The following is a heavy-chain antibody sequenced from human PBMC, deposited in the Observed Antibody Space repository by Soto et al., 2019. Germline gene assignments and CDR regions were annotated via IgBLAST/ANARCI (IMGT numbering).Heavy chain of an antibody. J-gene: IGHJ3*02. V-gene: IGHV4-34*01. CDR1: GGSFSGYY. CDR3: ARDSSGWSNDAFDI. D-gene: IGHD6-19*01. CDR2: INHSGST. Sequence: SETLSLTCAVYGGSFSGYYWSWIRQPPGKGLEWIGEINHSGSTNYNPSLKSRVTISVDTSKNQFSLKLSSVTAADTAVYYCARDSSGWSNDAFDIWGQGTMVTVSS.